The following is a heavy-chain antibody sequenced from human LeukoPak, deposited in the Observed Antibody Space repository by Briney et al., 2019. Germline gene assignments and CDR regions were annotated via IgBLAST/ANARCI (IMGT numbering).Heavy chain of an antibody. J-gene: IGHJ4*02. V-gene: IGHV3-73*01. Sequence: GGSLTLSCAASGFTFSGSAMHWVRQASGKGLEWVGRIRSKANSYATAYAASVKGRFTISRDDSKNTAYLQMNSLRAEDTAVYYCAKDPNYYGSGSDYWGQGTLVTVSS. CDR1: GFTFSGSA. CDR3: AKDPNYYGSGSDY. D-gene: IGHD3-10*01. CDR2: IRSKANSYAT.